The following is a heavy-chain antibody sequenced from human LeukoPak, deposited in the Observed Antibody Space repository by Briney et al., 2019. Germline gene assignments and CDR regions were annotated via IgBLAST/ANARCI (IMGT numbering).Heavy chain of an antibody. CDR1: GFTFSSYW. CDR3: ARFSWYQLLPDAFDI. J-gene: IGHJ3*02. V-gene: IGHV3-7*01. D-gene: IGHD2-2*01. CDR2: IKQDGSEK. Sequence: GGSLRLSCAASGFTFSSYWMSWVRQAPGKGLEWVANIKQDGSEKYYVDSVKGRFTISRDNAKNSLYLQMNSLRAEDTAVYYCARFSWYQLLPDAFDIWGQGTMVTVSS.